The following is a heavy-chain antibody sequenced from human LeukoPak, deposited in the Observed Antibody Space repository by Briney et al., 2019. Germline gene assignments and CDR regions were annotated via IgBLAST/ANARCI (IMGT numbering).Heavy chain of an antibody. CDR1: GYSFTKFG. D-gene: IGHD4-17*01. Sequence: ASVRVSCNVSGYSFTKFGISWVRQAPGQGLEWMGWISAHSGKTNYAPRLQDRVTTTTDTSKSAAYMELRSLTSDDTAIYYCARVGSAYGDPLEYDYWGQGTLVIVSS. CDR2: ISAHSGKT. V-gene: IGHV1-18*01. J-gene: IGHJ4*02. CDR3: ARVGSAYGDPLEYDY.